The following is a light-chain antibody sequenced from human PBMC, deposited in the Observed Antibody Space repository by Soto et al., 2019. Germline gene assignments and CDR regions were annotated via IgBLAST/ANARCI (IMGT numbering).Light chain of an antibody. V-gene: IGKV1-6*01. J-gene: IGKJ1*01. CDR3: LHDYNYPRT. Sequence: AIQMTQPPSSLSASVGDRVIITCRASQGIRSELAWYQQKPGKAPDLLIYAASTLQPGVPYRFSGSGSGTDFTLTISNLQPEDFATYYCLHDYNYPRTFGQGTKVDI. CDR1: QGIRSE. CDR2: AAS.